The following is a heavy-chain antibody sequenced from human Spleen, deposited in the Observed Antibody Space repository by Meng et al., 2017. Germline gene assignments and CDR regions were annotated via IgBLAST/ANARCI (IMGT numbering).Heavy chain of an antibody. V-gene: IGHV3-48*03. J-gene: IGHJ4*02. Sequence: GESLKISCAASGFTFNNFAMHWVRQAPGKGLEWVSYISSSGSTIYYADSVKGQFTISRDNAKNTLYLQMNSLRAEDTAVYYCAREFSKHFDYWGQGTLVTVSS. CDR1: GFTFNNFA. CDR2: ISSSGSTI. CDR3: AREFSKHFDY.